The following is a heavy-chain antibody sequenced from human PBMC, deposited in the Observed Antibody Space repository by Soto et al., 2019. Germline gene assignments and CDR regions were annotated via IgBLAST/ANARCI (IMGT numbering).Heavy chain of an antibody. J-gene: IGHJ4*02. V-gene: IGHV3-23*01. CDR2: ISGSGDKT. CDR3: VKGPYCYKASCSVIQPFYFDY. D-gene: IGHD5-18*01. CDR1: GFMFSNHV. Sequence: PGGSLRLSCSASGFMFSNHVMNWVRQAPGKGLEWVSAISGSGDKTNYADSVKGHFTISRDNSKSTLYLQMSGLRAEDTAMYYCVKGPYCYKASCSVIQPFYFDYWGQGTLVTVSS.